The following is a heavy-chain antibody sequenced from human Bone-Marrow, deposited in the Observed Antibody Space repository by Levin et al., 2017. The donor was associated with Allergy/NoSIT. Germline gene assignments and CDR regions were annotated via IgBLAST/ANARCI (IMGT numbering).Heavy chain of an antibody. D-gene: IGHD6-19*01. Sequence: ASVKVSCKASGGTFSSYAISWVRQAPGQGLEWMGGIIPIFGTANYAQKFQGRVTITADESTSTAYMELSSLRSEDTAVYYCARGAPKQWLPYNWFDPWGQGTLVTVSS. V-gene: IGHV1-69*13. CDR3: ARGAPKQWLPYNWFDP. J-gene: IGHJ5*02. CDR1: GGTFSSYA. CDR2: IIPIFGTA.